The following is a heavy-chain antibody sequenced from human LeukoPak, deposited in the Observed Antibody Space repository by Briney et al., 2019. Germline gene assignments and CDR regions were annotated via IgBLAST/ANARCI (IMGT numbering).Heavy chain of an antibody. CDR2: IYYSGST. D-gene: IGHD1-1*01. CDR3: AGLNWNDRDY. J-gene: IGHJ4*02. V-gene: IGHV4-59*01. Sequence: SETLSLTCTVSGGSISSYYWSWIRQPPGKGLEWIGYIYYSGSTNYNPSPKSRVTISVDTSKNQFSLKLSSVTAADTAVYYCAGLNWNDRDYWGQGTLVTVSS. CDR1: GGSISSYY.